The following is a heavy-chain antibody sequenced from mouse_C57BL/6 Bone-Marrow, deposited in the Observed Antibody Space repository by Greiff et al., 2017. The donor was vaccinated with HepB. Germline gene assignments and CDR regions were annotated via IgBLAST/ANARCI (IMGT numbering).Heavy chain of an antibody. V-gene: IGHV14-4*01. CDR2: IDPENGDT. Sequence: VQLQQSGAELVRPGASVKLSYTASGFNIKDDYMHWVKQRPEQGLEWIGWIDPENGDTEYASKFQGKATITADTSSNTAYLQLSSLTSEDTAVYYCTTTLAFDVWGTGTTVTVSS. CDR1: GFNIKDDY. J-gene: IGHJ1*03. CDR3: TTTLAFDV.